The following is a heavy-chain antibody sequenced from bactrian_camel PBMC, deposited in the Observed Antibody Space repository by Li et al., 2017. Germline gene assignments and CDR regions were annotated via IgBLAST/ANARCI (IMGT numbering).Heavy chain of an antibody. V-gene: IGHV3S9*01. J-gene: IGHJ4*01. CDR1: TGTFRSAC. CDR2: IDSEGDT. CDR3: AADGVNLQLARWYTY. Sequence: VQLVESGGGSVQTGGSLRLSCTARTGTFRSACMGWIRQVSGKEREGVASIDSEGDTAYADSVKGRFTISRDNVENTLYLQMNDLKVEDTAEYYCAADGVNLQLARWYTYWGQGTQVTVS. D-gene: IGHD6*01.